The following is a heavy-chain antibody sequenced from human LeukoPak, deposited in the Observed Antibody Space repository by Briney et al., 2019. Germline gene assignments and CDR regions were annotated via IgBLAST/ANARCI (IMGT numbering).Heavy chain of an antibody. J-gene: IGHJ5*02. V-gene: IGHV1-18*01. Sequence: ASVKVSCKASGYNFTSYGISWVRQAPGQGLEWMGWISVYNGDTNYAQKLQGRVTMTTDTPTSTAYMELRSLRSDDTAVYYCAWDESTAAGLPWGQGTLVTVSS. D-gene: IGHD6-13*01. CDR1: GYNFTSYG. CDR2: ISVYNGDT. CDR3: AWDESTAAGLP.